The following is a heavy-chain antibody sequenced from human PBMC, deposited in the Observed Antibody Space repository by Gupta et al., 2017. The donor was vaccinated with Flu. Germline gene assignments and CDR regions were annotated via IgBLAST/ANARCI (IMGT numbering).Heavy chain of an antibody. V-gene: IGHV4-39*01. CDR2: IYNSGRT. Sequence: SISSNDYHWGLVLQPPGKGLEWIGSIYNSGRTNYNPSLKSRLTMSIESSKNEFSLRLNSVNAADTSVYYCARVRGPSGVNFWGRGALVTVSS. J-gene: IGHJ4*02. CDR3: ARVRGPSGVNF. CDR1: SISSNDYH. D-gene: IGHD7-27*01.